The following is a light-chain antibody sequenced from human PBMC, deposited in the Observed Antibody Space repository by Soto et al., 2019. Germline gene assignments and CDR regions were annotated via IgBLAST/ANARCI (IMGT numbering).Light chain of an antibody. J-gene: IGKJ5*01. Sequence: AIQMTQSPSSLSASVGDRVTITCRASQGIRNDVGWYQQKPGKAPTFLIYGATRVQSGVPSRFSGSGSGTHFTLTITSLQPEDFATYYCQQTYTTLVTFGQGTRLEIK. CDR1: QGIRND. V-gene: IGKV1-6*01. CDR3: QQTYTTLVT. CDR2: GAT.